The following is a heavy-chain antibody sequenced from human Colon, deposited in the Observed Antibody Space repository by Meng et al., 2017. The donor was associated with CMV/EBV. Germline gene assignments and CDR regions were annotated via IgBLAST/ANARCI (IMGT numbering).Heavy chain of an antibody. Sequence: GGSLRLSCAASGFTFSDYYMSWIRQAPGKGLEWVSYISSSGSTIYYADSVKGRFTISRDNAKNSLYLQMNSLRAEDTAVYYCARDGRAQVYSSSWYPPTREYNWFDPWGQGTLVTVSS. V-gene: IGHV3-11*04. CDR1: GFTFSDYY. CDR3: ARDGRAQVYSSSWYPPTREYNWFDP. CDR2: ISSSGSTI. J-gene: IGHJ5*02. D-gene: IGHD6-13*01.